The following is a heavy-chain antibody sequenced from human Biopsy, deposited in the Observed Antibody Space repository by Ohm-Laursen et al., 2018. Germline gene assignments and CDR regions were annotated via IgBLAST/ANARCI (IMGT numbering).Heavy chain of an antibody. CDR2: IFYNGST. V-gene: IGHV4-61*01. J-gene: IGHJ2*01. Sequence: PGTLSLTCSVSGGSLSSSTYYWTWIRQPPGKGLECIGYIFYNGSTTYNPSLKSRVTISFDTSKNQFFLRLRSVTPADTAIYYCARDRGFYSDRTVPGYFDLWGRGTLVTVSS. CDR3: ARDRGFYSDRTVPGYFDL. D-gene: IGHD3-22*01. CDR1: GGSLSSSTYY.